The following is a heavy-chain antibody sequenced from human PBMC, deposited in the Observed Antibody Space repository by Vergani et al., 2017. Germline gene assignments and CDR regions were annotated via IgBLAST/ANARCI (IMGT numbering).Heavy chain of an antibody. D-gene: IGHD6-19*01. V-gene: IGHV4-39*01. CDR3: AIHSTVEGLVKLGWIDP. Sequence: QLPLQESGPGLVKPSATLSLTCSVSGASIRSSNYYWGWIRPPPGKGLEWIATIYYSGSTYYNPSLKSRVTISVDTSKNHFSLKLSSLTAADTAFYFCAIHSTVEGLVKLGWIDPWGKGILVTVSS. CDR1: GASIRSSNYY. CDR2: IYYSGST. J-gene: IGHJ5*02.